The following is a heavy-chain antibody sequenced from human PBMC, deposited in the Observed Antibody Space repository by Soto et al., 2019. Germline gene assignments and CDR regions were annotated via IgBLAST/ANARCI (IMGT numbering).Heavy chain of an antibody. CDR1: GGSISSGGYY. V-gene: IGHV4-31*03. CDR2: IYYSGST. CDR3: ARAFAHDPVDY. Sequence: PSETLSLTCTVSGGSISSGGYYWSWIRQHPGKGLEWIGYIYYSGSTYYNPSLKSRVTISVDTSKNQFSLKLSSVTAADTAVYYCARAFAHDPVDYWGQGTLVTVSS. J-gene: IGHJ4*02.